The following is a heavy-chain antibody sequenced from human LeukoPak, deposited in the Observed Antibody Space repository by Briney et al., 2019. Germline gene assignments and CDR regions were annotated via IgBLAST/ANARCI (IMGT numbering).Heavy chain of an antibody. CDR1: GYTFTSYG. Sequence: ASVTVSCTASGYTFTSYGLSWVRQAPGQGLEWMGWISAYNGNTNYAQKLQGRVTMTTDTSTSTAYMELRSLRSDDTAVYYCARDARMAVAGTFGGDWFDPWGQGTLVTVSS. V-gene: IGHV1-18*01. J-gene: IGHJ5*02. CDR2: ISAYNGNT. CDR3: ARDARMAVAGTFGGDWFDP. D-gene: IGHD6-19*01.